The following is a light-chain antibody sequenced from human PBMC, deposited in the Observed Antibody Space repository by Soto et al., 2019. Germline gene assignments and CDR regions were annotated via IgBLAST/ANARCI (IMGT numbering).Light chain of an antibody. CDR1: QGISSY. CDR2: AAS. J-gene: IGKJ4*01. Sequence: DIQLTQSPSFLSASIGDRVTISCRASQGISSYLAWYQQKPGKAPKLLIYAASTLQSGVPPRFSGSGSGTEFTLTISSLQAGDFATYYCQQLNNYPWITFGGGTKVEIK. V-gene: IGKV1-9*01. CDR3: QQLNNYPWIT.